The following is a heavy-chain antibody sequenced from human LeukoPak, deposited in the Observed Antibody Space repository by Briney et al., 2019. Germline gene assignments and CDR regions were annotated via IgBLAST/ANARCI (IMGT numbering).Heavy chain of an antibody. V-gene: IGHV3-13*01. CDR2: IGTGDDT. CDR3: ARDFGVRGNYYYYGMDV. D-gene: IGHD3-10*01. CDR1: GFTFSTYD. J-gene: IGHJ6*02. Sequence: GGSLRLSCAASGFTFSTYDMHWVRQVTGKGLEWVSAIGTGDDTYYLGSVKGRFTISRENAKNVLYLQMSSLRAEDTAVYYCARDFGVRGNYYYYGMDVWGQGTTVTVSS.